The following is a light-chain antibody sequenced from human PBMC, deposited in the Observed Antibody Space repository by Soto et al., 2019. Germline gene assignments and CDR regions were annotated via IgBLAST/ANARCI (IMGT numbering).Light chain of an antibody. V-gene: IGKV4-1*01. Sequence: IVMTQSPEFLGVSLGYSATIDCHANQIFLYDFNNNNYLAWYQQKPGQPLKKIIHWGSVRYYGVSDRFSGSGSATDFTLTISSLQVEDVAVYYCHQYYTLPLTFGGGTKVDI. CDR3: HQYYTLPLT. CDR2: WGS. CDR1: QIFLYDFNNNNY. J-gene: IGKJ4*01.